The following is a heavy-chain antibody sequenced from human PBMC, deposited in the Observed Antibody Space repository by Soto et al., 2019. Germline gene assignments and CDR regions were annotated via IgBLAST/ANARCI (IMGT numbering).Heavy chain of an antibody. CDR2: ISSSGGT. CDR1: GFTFSSGFTFSSYA. V-gene: IGHV3-23*01. Sequence: VGSLRLSCAASGFTFSSGFTFSSYAMSWVRQAPGKGLEWVSGISSSGGTYYADSVKGRFTISRDNSESTVYLQMNSLRAEDTAVYYCAKDNYGDEPNWFDSWGQGTLVTVSS. D-gene: IGHD4-17*01. J-gene: IGHJ5*01. CDR3: AKDNYGDEPNWFDS.